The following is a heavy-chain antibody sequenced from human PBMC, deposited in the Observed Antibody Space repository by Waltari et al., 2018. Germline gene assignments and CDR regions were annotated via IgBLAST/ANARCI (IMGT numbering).Heavy chain of an antibody. CDR3: ARAYDSTGYYRYFDL. CDR2: VYFTGTT. J-gene: IGHJ2*01. D-gene: IGHD3-22*01. Sequence: QLQLQESGPGLVKPSETLSLACNVSGASISRSVHYWGWIRQPPGKGLEWIWSVYFTGTTYYNPSVKSRISISVDTSKSQFSLRLTSVTAADTAVYYCARAYDSTGYYRYFDLWGRGTLVTVSS. V-gene: IGHV4-39*01. CDR1: GASISRSVHY.